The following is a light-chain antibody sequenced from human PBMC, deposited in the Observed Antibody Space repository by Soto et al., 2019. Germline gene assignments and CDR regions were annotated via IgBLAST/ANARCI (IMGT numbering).Light chain of an antibody. Sequence: QSVLTQPASVSGSPGQSITISCTGTSSDVGAYNLVSWYQHLPDKAPKLIISEVTKRPSGVPDRFSASKSGNTASLTVSGLQAEDEADYYCSSHGGANNFYVFGTGTKVTVL. CDR3: SSHGGANNFYV. V-gene: IGLV2-8*01. J-gene: IGLJ1*01. CDR1: SSDVGAYNL. CDR2: EVT.